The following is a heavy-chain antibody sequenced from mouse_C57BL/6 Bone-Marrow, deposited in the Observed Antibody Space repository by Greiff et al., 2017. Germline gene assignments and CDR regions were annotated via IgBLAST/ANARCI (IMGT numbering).Heavy chain of an antibody. V-gene: IGHV5-12*01. Sequence: EVMLVESGGGLVQPGGSLKLSCAASGFTFSDYYMYWVRQTPEKRLEWVAYISNGGGSTYYPDTVKGRFTISRDNAKNTLYLQMSRLKSEDTAMYYCARQNCYGSGFYYAMDYWGQGTSVTVSS. CDR2: ISNGGGST. CDR3: ARQNCYGSGFYYAMDY. CDR1: GFTFSDYY. D-gene: IGHD1-1*01. J-gene: IGHJ4*01.